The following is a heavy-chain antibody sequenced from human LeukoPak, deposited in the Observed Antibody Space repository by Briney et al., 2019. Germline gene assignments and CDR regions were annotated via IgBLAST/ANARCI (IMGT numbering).Heavy chain of an antibody. J-gene: IGHJ4*02. D-gene: IGHD2-2*01. CDR1: GFTVSSIH. V-gene: IGHV3-15*07. CDR3: TTNIVVVPAATDY. CDR2: IKSKTDGGTT. Sequence: GGSLRLSCAASGFTVSSIHMVWVRQAPGKGLEWVGRIKSKTDGGTTDYAAPVKGRFTISRDDSKNTLYLQMNSLKTEDTAVYYCTTNIVVVPAATDYWGQGTLVTVSS.